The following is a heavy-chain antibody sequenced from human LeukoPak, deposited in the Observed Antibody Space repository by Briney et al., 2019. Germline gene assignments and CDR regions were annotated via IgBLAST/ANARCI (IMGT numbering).Heavy chain of an antibody. V-gene: IGHV4-61*02. CDR3: AREGRWELSYYYYYYMDV. CDR2: IYSSGST. CDR1: GGSISSGSYY. Sequence: SETLSPTCTVSGGSISSGSYYWSWIWQPAGKGLEWIGRIYSSGSTNYNPSLKSRVTMSVDTSKNQFSLKLSSVTAADTAVYYCAREGRWELSYYYYYYMDVWGKGTTVTISS. J-gene: IGHJ6*03. D-gene: IGHD1-26*01.